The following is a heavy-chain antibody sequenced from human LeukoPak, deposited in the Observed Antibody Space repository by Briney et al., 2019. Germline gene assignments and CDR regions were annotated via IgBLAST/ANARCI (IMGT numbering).Heavy chain of an antibody. D-gene: IGHD3-10*01. V-gene: IGHV4-61*08. J-gene: IGHJ5*02. Sequence: PSETLSLTCTVSGDSVSSGGYHWSWIRQPPGKGLEWIGQIANSGSANYNPSLKSRVTISLDTSKNQFSLKVRSVTIADTAVYYCARYPAGSGRSDRWGQGTLVTVSS. CDR2: IANSGSA. CDR3: ARYPAGSGRSDR. CDR1: GDSVSSGGYH.